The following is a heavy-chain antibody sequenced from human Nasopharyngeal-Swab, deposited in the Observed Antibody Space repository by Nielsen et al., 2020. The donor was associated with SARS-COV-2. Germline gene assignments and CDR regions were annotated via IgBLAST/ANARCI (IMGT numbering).Heavy chain of an antibody. D-gene: IGHD5-24*01. CDR1: GFPFSSYA. V-gene: IGHV3-23*01. Sequence: GESLKISCAASGFPFSSYAMSWVRQAPGKGLEWVSAISGSGGSTYYADSVKGRFTISRDNSKNTLYLQMNSLRAEDTAVYYCAKSKGMADAFDIWGQGTMVTVSS. CDR2: ISGSGGST. J-gene: IGHJ3*02. CDR3: AKSKGMADAFDI.